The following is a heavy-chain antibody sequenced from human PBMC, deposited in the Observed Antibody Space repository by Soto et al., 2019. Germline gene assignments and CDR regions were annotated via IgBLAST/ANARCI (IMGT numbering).Heavy chain of an antibody. Sequence: SETLSLTCAVSGGSISSSTWWSWVRQPPGKGLEWIGEIYHSGSTNYNPSLKSRVTISVDKSKNQFSLKLSAVTAADTALYDCARAEAYYYSSCPFDYWGQGTLVTVSS. J-gene: IGHJ4*02. D-gene: IGHD3-22*01. CDR1: GGSISSSTW. CDR3: ARAEAYYYSSCPFDY. CDR2: IYHSGST. V-gene: IGHV4-4*02.